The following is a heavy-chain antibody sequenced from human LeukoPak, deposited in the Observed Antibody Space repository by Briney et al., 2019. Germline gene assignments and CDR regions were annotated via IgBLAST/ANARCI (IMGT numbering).Heavy chain of an antibody. CDR3: VKDCSRDWNGHWFDS. CDR2: INSNGGST. Sequence: GGSLRLSCSGSGFTFSHHAMHWVRQAPGKGLEYTSAINSNGGSTYYADSVKGRFAISRDNSRDTLSLQMSSLRAEDTAVYYCVKDCSRDWNGHWFDSWGQGTLVTVSS. J-gene: IGHJ5*01. CDR1: GFTFSHHA. D-gene: IGHD2-21*02. V-gene: IGHV3-64D*06.